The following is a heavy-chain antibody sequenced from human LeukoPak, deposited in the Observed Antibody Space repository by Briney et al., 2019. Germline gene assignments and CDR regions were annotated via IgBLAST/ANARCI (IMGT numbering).Heavy chain of an antibody. V-gene: IGHV4-38-2*02. CDR2: INHSGST. D-gene: IGHD3-10*01. CDR3: ARREFRNVLLWFGESQNWFDP. Sequence: SETLSLTCTVSGYSISSGYYWGWIRQPPGKGLEWIGEINHSGSTNYNPSLKSRVTISVDTSKNQFSLKLSSVTAADTAVYYCARREFRNVLLWFGESQNWFDPWGQGTLVTVSS. J-gene: IGHJ5*02. CDR1: GYSISSGYY.